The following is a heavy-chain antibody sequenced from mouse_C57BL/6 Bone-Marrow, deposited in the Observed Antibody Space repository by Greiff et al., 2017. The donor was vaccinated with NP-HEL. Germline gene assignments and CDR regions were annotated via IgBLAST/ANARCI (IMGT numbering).Heavy chain of an antibody. V-gene: IGHV2-4*01. D-gene: IGHD4-1*01. Sequence: VKLVESGPGLVQPSQSLSITCTVSGFSLTSYGVHWVRQPPGKGLEWLGVIWSGGSTDYNAAFISRLSIRKDNSKSQVFFKMNSLQADDTAIYYCAKNWDGKYFDDWGTGTTVTVSS. CDR1: GFSLTSYG. J-gene: IGHJ1*03. CDR3: AKNWDGKYFDD. CDR2: IWSGGST.